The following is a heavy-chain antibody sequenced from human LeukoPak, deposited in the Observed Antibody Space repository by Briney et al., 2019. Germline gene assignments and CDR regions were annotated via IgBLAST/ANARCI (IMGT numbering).Heavy chain of an antibody. D-gene: IGHD6-13*01. CDR2: IWYDGSNK. J-gene: IGHJ4*02. CDR1: GFTVSSYG. CDR3: ARVRRGIAAASHFDY. Sequence: EPGGSLRLSCAASGFTVSSYGMHWVRQAPGKGLEWVAVIWYDGSNKYYADSVKGRFTISRDNSKNTLYLQMNSLRAEDTAVYYCARVRRGIAAASHFDYWGQGTLVTVSS. V-gene: IGHV3-33*08.